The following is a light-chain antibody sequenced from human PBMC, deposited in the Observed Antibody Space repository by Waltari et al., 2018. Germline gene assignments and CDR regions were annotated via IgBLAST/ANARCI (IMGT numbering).Light chain of an antibody. Sequence: DIQMTQSPSSLSASIGDGVTITCRASQGIGYYLAWYQQKPGKVPKLLIHGASNLQSGVPSRFSGGGSGTHFTLTISSLQPEDFATYYCQQYHSAPFTFGPGAKVDIK. V-gene: IGKV1-27*01. CDR1: QGIGYY. J-gene: IGKJ3*01. CDR3: QQYHSAPFT. CDR2: GAS.